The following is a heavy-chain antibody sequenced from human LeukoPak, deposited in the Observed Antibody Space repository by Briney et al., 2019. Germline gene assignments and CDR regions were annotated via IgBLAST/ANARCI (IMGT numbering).Heavy chain of an antibody. J-gene: IGHJ6*02. CDR1: GFTFSSYS. Sequence: PGGSLRLSCAASGFTFSSYSMNWVRQAPGKGLEWVSYISSSSSTIYYADSVKGRFTISRDNAKNSLYLQMNSLRAEDTAVYYCARGDGYKHYYYGMDVWGQGTTVTVSS. V-gene: IGHV3-48*01. CDR3: ARGDGYKHYYYGMDV. CDR2: ISSSSSTI. D-gene: IGHD5-24*01.